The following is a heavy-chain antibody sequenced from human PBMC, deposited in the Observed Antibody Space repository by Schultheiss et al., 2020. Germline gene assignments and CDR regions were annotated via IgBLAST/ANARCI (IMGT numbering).Heavy chain of an antibody. Sequence: GESLKISCAASGFTFSSYGMHWVRQAPGKGLEWVAVIWYDGSNKYYADSVKGRFTISRDNSKNTLYLQMNSLRAEDTAVYYCAKDLSIAARPFRYYYYGMDVWGQGTTVTVSS. CDR3: AKDLSIAARPFRYYYYGMDV. J-gene: IGHJ6*02. D-gene: IGHD6-6*01. V-gene: IGHV3-30*02. CDR2: IWYDGSNK. CDR1: GFTFSSYG.